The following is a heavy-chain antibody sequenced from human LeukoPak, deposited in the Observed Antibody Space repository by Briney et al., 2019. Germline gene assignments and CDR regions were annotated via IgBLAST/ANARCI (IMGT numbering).Heavy chain of an antibody. D-gene: IGHD3-3*01. CDR2: IHNTGST. CDR1: GGSISSVAYY. V-gene: IGHV4-39*01. CDR3: AKSHLGVPHDY. J-gene: IGHJ4*02. Sequence: SETLSLTCTVSGGSISSVAYYWGWIRQPPGKGLEWIATIHNTGSTYYNPSLKSRITISIDASRNQVSLELNSVTAADTAIYYCAKSHLGVPHDYWGQGTLVTVSS.